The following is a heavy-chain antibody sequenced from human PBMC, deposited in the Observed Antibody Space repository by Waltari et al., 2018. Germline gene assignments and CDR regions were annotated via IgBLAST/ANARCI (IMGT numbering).Heavy chain of an antibody. CDR3: ASATGGLLPYYYYYGMDV. Sequence: QVQLQQWGAGLLKPSETLSLTCAVYGGSFSGYYWSWIRQPPGKGLEWIGEINHSGSTNYNPSLKSRVTISVDTSKNQFSLKLSSVTAADTAVYYCASATGGLLPYYYYYGMDVWGQGTTVTVSS. CDR2: INHSGST. V-gene: IGHV4-34*01. J-gene: IGHJ6*02. CDR1: GGSFSGYY. D-gene: IGHD2-21*02.